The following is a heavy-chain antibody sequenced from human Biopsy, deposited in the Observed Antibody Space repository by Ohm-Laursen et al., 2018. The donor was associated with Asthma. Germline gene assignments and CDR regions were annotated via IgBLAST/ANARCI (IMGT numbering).Heavy chain of an antibody. CDR3: VSPPGY. CDR1: GGSISSSRYY. Sequence: LSLTCTVSGGSISSSRYYWGWIRRPPGKGLEFIGTIYYSGSTYYNPSLKSRATLSVDASKNQFSLKLTSVTAADTAVYYCVSPPGYWGQGTRVTVSS. CDR2: IYYSGST. J-gene: IGHJ4*02. V-gene: IGHV4-39*01.